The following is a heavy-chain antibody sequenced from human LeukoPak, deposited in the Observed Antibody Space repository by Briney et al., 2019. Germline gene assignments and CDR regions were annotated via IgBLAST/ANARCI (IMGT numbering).Heavy chain of an antibody. D-gene: IGHD1-26*01. J-gene: IGHJ1*01. V-gene: IGHV4-59*08. CDR2: IYCTGST. CDR1: GDSISSYY. Sequence: PSETLSLTCTVSGDSISSYYWSWIRQPPGKGLEWIGYIYCTGSTNYNPSLKSRVTISVDTSKNQFSLKLSSVTAADTAVYYCARQEAVGATQYFQHWGQGTLVTVSS. CDR3: ARQEAVGATQYFQH.